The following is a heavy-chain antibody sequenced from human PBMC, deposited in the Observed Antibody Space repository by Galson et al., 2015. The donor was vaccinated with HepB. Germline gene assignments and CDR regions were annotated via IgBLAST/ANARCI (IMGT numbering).Heavy chain of an antibody. CDR1: GFTFSSYT. D-gene: IGHD1-26*01. CDR3: TRIALSGSDLYFDY. V-gene: IGHV3-48*01. Sequence: SLRLSCAASGFTFSSYTMNWVRQAPGKGLEWISYISTTSDNKFSADSVKGRFIISRDNAKNLLYLQMNSLRAEDTAVYYCTRIALSGSDLYFDYWGQGSLVTVSS. J-gene: IGHJ4*02. CDR2: ISTTSDNK.